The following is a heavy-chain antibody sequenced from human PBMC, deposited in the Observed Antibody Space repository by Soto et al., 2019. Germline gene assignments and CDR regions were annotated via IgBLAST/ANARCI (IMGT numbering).Heavy chain of an antibody. CDR1: GYTFTSYG. CDR3: ARAPPVAVAGTGGWFDP. Sequence: ASVKVSCKASGYTFTSYGISWVRQAPGQGLEWMGWISAYNGNTNYAQKLQGRVTMTTDTSTSTAYTELRSLRSDDTAVYYCARAPPVAVAGTGGWFDPWGQGTLVTVSS. J-gene: IGHJ5*02. V-gene: IGHV1-18*01. D-gene: IGHD6-19*01. CDR2: ISAYNGNT.